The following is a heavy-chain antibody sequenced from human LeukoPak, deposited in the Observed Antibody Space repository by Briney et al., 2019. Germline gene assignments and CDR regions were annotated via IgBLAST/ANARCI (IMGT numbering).Heavy chain of an antibody. J-gene: IGHJ5*02. V-gene: IGHV4-34*01. CDR3: ARYARCSSTSCFPARTVWFDP. D-gene: IGHD2-2*01. CDR2: INHSGST. Sequence: PSETLSLTCAVYGGSFSGYYWSGIRQPPGKGVEWIGEINHSGSTNYNKSLKRRVTISVDKSKNQCSLKKSSVTAADTAVYYCARYARCSSTSCFPARTVWFDPWGQGTLVTVSS. CDR1: GGSFSGYY.